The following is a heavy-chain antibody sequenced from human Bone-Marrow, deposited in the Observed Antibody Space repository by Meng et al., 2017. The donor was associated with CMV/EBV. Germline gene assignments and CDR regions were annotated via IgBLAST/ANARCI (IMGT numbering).Heavy chain of an antibody. Sequence: MDWVRQASGKGLEWVGRIRSKPNSYATAYAASVKGRFTISRDDSKNTAYLQMNSLRTEDTAVYYCTRRPYDFWGGRIPGGNYAMDVWGQGTTVTVSS. CDR2: IRSKPNSYAT. CDR3: TRRPYDFWGGRIPGGNYAMDV. J-gene: IGHJ6*02. D-gene: IGHD3-3*01. V-gene: IGHV3-73*01.